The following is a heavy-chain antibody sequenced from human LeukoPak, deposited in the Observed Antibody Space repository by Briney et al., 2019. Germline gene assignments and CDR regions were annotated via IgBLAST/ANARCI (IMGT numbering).Heavy chain of an antibody. CDR3: ARGPVPAADYYYYMDV. CDR1: GYTFTDHY. V-gene: IGHV1-2*02. J-gene: IGHJ6*03. CDR2: INSNSGVT. Sequence: ASLKVSCKASGYTFTDHYMHWVRQAPGQGLEWMGWINSNSGVTLYAQKFQGRVTMTRDTSISTAYMEVSRLISDDTAVYYCARGPVPAADYYYYMDVWGKGTTVTVSS. D-gene: IGHD2-2*01.